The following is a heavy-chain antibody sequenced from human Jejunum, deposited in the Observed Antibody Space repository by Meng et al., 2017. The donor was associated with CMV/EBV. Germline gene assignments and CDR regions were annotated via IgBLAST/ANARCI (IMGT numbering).Heavy chain of an antibody. CDR2: IYASGNA. J-gene: IGHJ5*02. CDR1: GDSISNNNYY. V-gene: IGHV4-61*02. CDR3: ARGSVAAVGSKWFDP. Sequence: QVQLQESGPGLVKPSQTLSRTCPCSGDSISNNNYYWSWIRPPAGKGLEWIGRIYASGNANYNPSLKSRVTISVDTSKNQFSLDLISVTAADTALYYCARGSVAAVGSKWFDPWGQGTLVTVSS. D-gene: IGHD6-13*01.